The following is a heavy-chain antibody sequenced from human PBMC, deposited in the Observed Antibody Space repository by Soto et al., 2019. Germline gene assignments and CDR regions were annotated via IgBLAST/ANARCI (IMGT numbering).Heavy chain of an antibody. D-gene: IGHD3-22*01. V-gene: IGHV4-59*04. CDR3: ARDYFDSSDYTTNWFDP. CDR1: GGSISSYY. J-gene: IGHJ5*02. Sequence: SETLSLTCTVSGGSISSYYWNWVRQRPGQGLEWIGSIYHTGNAYYNPSLKSRVTIFVDTSKNQFSLKLTSVTAADTALYYCARDYFDSSDYTTNWFDPWGQGALVTVSS. CDR2: IYHTGNA.